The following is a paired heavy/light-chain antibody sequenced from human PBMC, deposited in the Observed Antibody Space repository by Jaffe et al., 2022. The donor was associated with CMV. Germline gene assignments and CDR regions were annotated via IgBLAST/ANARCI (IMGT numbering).Heavy chain of an antibody. V-gene: IGHV4-39*01. CDR3: ARGRDSSGASYYFDI. Sequence: QLQLQESGPGLVKPSETLSLTCTVSGGSISSSSYYWGWIRQPPGKGLEWIGSIYDSGTIYSKPSLESRVTISVDTSKKQFSLKLNSVTAADTAVYFCARGRDSSGASYYFDIWGQGTLVTVSS. J-gene: IGHJ4*02. CDR1: GGSISSSSYY. CDR2: IYDSGTI. D-gene: IGHD3-22*01.
Light chain of an antibody. CDR1: QSIRTY. CDR2: RAS. J-gene: IGKJ1*01. Sequence: DIQMTQSPSSLSAYVGDKVTITCRASQSIRTYLNWYQQKPGKAPKLLIYRASILQSGVPSRFSGGGSETDFTLTINSLQPEDFATYYCQQTSSFRTFGQGTKVEIK. CDR3: QQTSSFRT. V-gene: IGKV1-39*01.